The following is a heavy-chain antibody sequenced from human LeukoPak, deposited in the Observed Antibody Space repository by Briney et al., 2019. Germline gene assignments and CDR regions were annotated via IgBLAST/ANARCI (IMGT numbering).Heavy chain of an antibody. J-gene: IGHJ4*02. D-gene: IGHD6-19*01. V-gene: IGHV1-18*01. Sequence: ASVKVSCKASGYTFTSYGISWVRQAPGQGLEWMGWISAYNGNTNYAQKLQGRVTMTTGTSTSTAYMELRSLRSDDTAVYYCACLQWLVHDRYYDYWGQGTLVTVSS. CDR2: ISAYNGNT. CDR1: GYTFTSYG. CDR3: ACLQWLVHDRYYDY.